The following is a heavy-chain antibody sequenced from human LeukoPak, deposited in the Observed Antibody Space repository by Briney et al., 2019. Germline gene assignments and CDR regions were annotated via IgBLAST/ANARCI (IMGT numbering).Heavy chain of an antibody. CDR3: ASLTYYYDSSGYYTLRDY. D-gene: IGHD3-22*01. V-gene: IGHV4-39*01. Sequence: SETLSLTCTVSGVSISSSSYYWGWIRQPPGKGLEWIGSIYNSGSTYYNPSLKSRVTISVDTSKNQFSLKLSSVTAADTAVYYCASLTYYYDSSGYYTLRDYWGQGTLVSVSS. CDR1: GVSISSSSYY. J-gene: IGHJ4*02. CDR2: IYNSGST.